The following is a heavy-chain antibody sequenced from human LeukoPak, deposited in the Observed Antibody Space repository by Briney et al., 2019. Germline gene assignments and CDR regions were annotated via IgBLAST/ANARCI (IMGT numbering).Heavy chain of an antibody. J-gene: IGHJ6*02. CDR3: ARGRNVVPAAGACMDV. V-gene: IGHV4-59*01. Sequence: SETLSLTCTVSGGSISGYYWNWIRQPPGKGLEWIGYIYHSGSTNYKPSLKSRVTISVDKSKNQFSLKLSSVTAADTAVYYCARGRNVVPAAGACMDVWGQGTTVTVSS. D-gene: IGHD2-2*01. CDR2: IYHSGST. CDR1: GGSISGYY.